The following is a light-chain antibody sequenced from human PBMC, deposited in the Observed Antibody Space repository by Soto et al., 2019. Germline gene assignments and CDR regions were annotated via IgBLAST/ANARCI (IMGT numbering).Light chain of an antibody. CDR1: QSISSS. CDR3: QQSDTAPSIT. CDR2: GVS. V-gene: IGKV1-39*01. J-gene: IGKJ5*01. Sequence: IQMTQSPSSLSASVGDKVTITCRASQSISSSLNWYQQKSGKAPNLLIYGVSRLQGGVPSRFSGSGSGTDFTLSISRLPPDDVATYYCQQSDTAPSITFGHGTRLESK.